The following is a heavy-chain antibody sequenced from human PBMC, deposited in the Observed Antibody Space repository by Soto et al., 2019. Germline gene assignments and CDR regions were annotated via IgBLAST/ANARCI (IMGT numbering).Heavy chain of an antibody. CDR3: AREGAAPYYYYGMDV. Sequence: QVQLVQSGGEVKKPGASVKVSCKTSGYSFTTYGISWVRQAPGQGLARMGWISAYNGNTNYAQKLQDRVTMTTDTATSTAYRELRSLRADYTAVYYCAREGAAPYYYYGMDVWGQGSTVTVSS. CDR2: ISAYNGNT. CDR1: GYSFTTYG. D-gene: IGHD6-25*01. J-gene: IGHJ6*02. V-gene: IGHV1-18*01.